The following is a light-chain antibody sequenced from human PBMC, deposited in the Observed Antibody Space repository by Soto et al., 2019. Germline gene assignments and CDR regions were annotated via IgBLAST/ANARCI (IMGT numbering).Light chain of an antibody. Sequence: EIVLTQSPGTLSLSPGERATLSCRASQSVSSSYLAWYQQKPGQAPRLLIYGASSRATGIPDRFSGSGSGTDFTLTISRLEPEDFATYYCQQYNSYWITFGQGTRLEIK. CDR3: QQYNSYWIT. CDR1: QSVSSSY. J-gene: IGKJ5*01. CDR2: GAS. V-gene: IGKV3-20*01.